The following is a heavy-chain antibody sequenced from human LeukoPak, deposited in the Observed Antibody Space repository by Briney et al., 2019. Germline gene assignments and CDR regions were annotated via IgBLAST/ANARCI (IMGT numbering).Heavy chain of an antibody. J-gene: IGHJ4*02. Sequence: ASVKVSCKASGYTFTGYYMHWVRQAPGQGLEWMGWISAYNGNTNYAQKLQGRVTMTTDTSTSTAYMELRSLRSDDTAVYYCARDETAYCGGDCYSGYWGQGTLVTVSS. V-gene: IGHV1-18*04. CDR1: GYTFTGYY. CDR2: ISAYNGNT. D-gene: IGHD2-21*02. CDR3: ARDETAYCGGDCYSGY.